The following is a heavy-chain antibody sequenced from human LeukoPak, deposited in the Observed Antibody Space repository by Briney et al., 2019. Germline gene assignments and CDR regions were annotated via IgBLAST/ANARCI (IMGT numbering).Heavy chain of an antibody. J-gene: IGHJ3*02. CDR1: GITFSGSG. CDR3: AKDGSSGWKLNAFDI. D-gene: IGHD6-19*01. V-gene: IGHV3-23*01. Sequence: GGSLRLSCAASGITFSGSGMSWVRQAPGKGLEWVSTISGSGSNTHYADSVKGRFTISRDNSKNTLYLQMNSLRAEDTAVYYCAKDGSSGWKLNAFDIWGQGTMVTVSS. CDR2: ISGSGSNT.